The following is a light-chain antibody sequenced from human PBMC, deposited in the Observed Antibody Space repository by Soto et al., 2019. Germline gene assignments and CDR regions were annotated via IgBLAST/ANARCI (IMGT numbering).Light chain of an antibody. CDR1: QSAGSY. CDR2: DTS. CDR3: QQRSDSLT. J-gene: IGKJ4*01. Sequence: IVLTQSPATLSLSRGEGATLSCRASQSAGSYLAWYQQTPGQAPRLLIYDTSNRATGIPAMFSGSGSATDFTLTISSLEPEDFSVYYCQQRSDSLTLGGGTKVEIK. V-gene: IGKV3-11*01.